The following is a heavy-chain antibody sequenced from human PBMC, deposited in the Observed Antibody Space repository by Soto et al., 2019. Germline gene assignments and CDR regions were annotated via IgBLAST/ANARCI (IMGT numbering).Heavy chain of an antibody. D-gene: IGHD1-20*01. CDR3: AREALSSYKWLDP. V-gene: IGHV4-59*12. J-gene: IGHJ5*02. CDR2: VYDDESP. CDR1: GGSINNYY. Sequence: PSETLSLTCSVSGGSINNYYCSWIRQPPGKGLEWIGEVYDDESPSYNPSLKGRITMSLDKSKNQFSLKLTSVTAADTAVYYCAREALSSYKWLDPWGQGTLVTVSS.